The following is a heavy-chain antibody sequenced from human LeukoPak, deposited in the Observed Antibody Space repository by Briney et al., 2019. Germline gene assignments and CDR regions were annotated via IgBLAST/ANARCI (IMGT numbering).Heavy chain of an antibody. CDR1: GGTFSSYA. D-gene: IGHD4-11*01. V-gene: IGHV1-69*04. Sequence: ASVKVSCKASGGTFSSYAISWVRQAPGQGLEWMGRIIPILGIANYAQKFQGRVTITADKSTSTAYMELSSLRSEDTAVYYCARGGDYSNYQGAFDFWGQGTMVTVSS. CDR2: IIPILGIA. CDR3: ARGGDYSNYQGAFDF. J-gene: IGHJ3*01.